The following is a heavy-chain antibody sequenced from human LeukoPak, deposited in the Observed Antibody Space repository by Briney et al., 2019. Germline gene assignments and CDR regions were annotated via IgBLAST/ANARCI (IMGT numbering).Heavy chain of an antibody. D-gene: IGHD3-3*01. J-gene: IGHJ5*02. CDR3: AREAITIFGVVRTQTTYGPHRFDP. V-gene: IGHV1-18*01. CDR2: ISAYNGNA. CDR1: GNTFTNYG. Sequence: ASVKVSCKASGNTFTNYGISWVRQAPGQGLEWMGWISAYNGNANYAQKFRGRVTMTRDMSTSTVYMELSSLRSEDTAVYYCAREAITIFGVVRTQTTYGPHRFDPWGQGTLVTVSS.